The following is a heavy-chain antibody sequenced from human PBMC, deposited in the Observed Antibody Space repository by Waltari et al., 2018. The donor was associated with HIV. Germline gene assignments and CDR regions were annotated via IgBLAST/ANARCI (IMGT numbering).Heavy chain of an antibody. V-gene: IGHV4-38-2*02. D-gene: IGHD3-10*01. J-gene: IGHJ5*02. Sequence: QVQLQESGPGLVKPSETLSLTCTVSGYSISSGYYWGWIRQPPGKGLEWIGSIYHSGSTSYNPSLKSRVTISVDTSKNQFSLKLSSVTAADTAVYYCARTGYGSGRIDPWGQGTLVTVSS. CDR1: GYSISSGYY. CDR3: ARTGYGSGRIDP. CDR2: IYHSGST.